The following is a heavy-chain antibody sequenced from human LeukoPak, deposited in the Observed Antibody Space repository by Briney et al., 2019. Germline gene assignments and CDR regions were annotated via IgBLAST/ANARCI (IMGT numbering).Heavy chain of an antibody. CDR2: IFHSGTA. J-gene: IGHJ4*02. CDR3: ARVREAYTNPFYDY. Sequence: SETLSLTCTVSGGSFTSDDFYWSWIRQPLGKGLEWIGYIFHSGTAYYHPSFTSRVTISVDRSQNQFSLRLNSVTAADTAVYYCARVREAYTNPFYDYWGQGALVTVSS. D-gene: IGHD4-11*01. CDR1: GGSFTSDDFY. V-gene: IGHV4-30-2*01.